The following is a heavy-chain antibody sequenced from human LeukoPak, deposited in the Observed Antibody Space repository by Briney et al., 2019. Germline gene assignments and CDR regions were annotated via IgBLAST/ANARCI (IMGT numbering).Heavy chain of an antibody. J-gene: IGHJ4*02. Sequence: PSETLSLTCTVSGGSITNYYWSWIRQPAGKGLEWIGRIYTSGSTNYNPSLKGRVAMSVDTSKNQFSLKVSSVTAADTAVYYCAREDNWNYDYWGQGTLVTVSS. V-gene: IGHV4-4*07. CDR2: IYTSGST. CDR3: AREDNWNYDY. D-gene: IGHD1-7*01. CDR1: GGSITNYY.